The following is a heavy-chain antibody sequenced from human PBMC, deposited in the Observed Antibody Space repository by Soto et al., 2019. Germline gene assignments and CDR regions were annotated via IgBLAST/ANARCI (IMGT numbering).Heavy chain of an antibody. J-gene: IGHJ6*02. Sequence: KGLEWMGWINPNSGGTNYAQKFQGWVTMTRDTSISTAYMELSRLRSDDTAVYYCARARGKGPPYCKGTDVWGQRTTVPGFS. CDR2: INPNSGGT. CDR3: ARARGKGPPYCKGTDV. D-gene: IGHD3-16*01. V-gene: IGHV1-2*04.